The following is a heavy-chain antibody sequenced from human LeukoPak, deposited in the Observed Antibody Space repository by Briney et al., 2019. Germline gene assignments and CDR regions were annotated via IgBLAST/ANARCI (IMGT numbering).Heavy chain of an antibody. CDR3: ARSTVVTRGWFDP. Sequence: ASVKVSCKASGYTFTMYGITWVRQAPGHGLEWMGWISAYNDNTNYAQNLQDRVTMTTDASTSTVYMELRSLGSEDTAVYYCARSTVVTRGWFDPWGQGTLVTVSS. CDR1: GYTFTMYG. CDR2: ISAYNDNT. V-gene: IGHV1-18*01. D-gene: IGHD4-23*01. J-gene: IGHJ5*02.